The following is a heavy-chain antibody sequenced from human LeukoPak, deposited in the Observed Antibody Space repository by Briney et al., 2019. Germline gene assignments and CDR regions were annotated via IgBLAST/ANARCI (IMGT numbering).Heavy chain of an antibody. D-gene: IGHD4-17*01. CDR3: ASRADDYGDYGDAFDI. CDR1: GFTFSSYW. Sequence: LPGGSLRLSCAASGFTFSSYWMHWVRHAPGKGLVWVSRINSDGSSTSYADSVKGRFTISRDNAKNTLYLQMNSLRAGDTAVYYCASRADDYGDYGDAFDIWGQGTMVTVSS. V-gene: IGHV3-74*01. CDR2: INSDGSST. J-gene: IGHJ3*02.